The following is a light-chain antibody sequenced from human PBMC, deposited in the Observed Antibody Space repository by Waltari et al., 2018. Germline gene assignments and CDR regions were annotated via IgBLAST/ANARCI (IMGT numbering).Light chain of an antibody. V-gene: IGKV1-39*01. CDR1: QSITKF. CDR3: QQYYTTPLT. Sequence: DIQMTQSPSSLSASVGDRVTITCRASQSITKFLNWYQQKPGKAPNLLIYRASSLQSGAPSRFSGSGSGTHFTLTISSLQAEDVAVYYCQQYYTTPLTFGGGTKVEIK. J-gene: IGKJ4*01. CDR2: RAS.